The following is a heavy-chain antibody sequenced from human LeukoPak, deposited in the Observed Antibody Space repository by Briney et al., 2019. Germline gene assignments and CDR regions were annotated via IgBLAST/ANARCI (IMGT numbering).Heavy chain of an antibody. CDR1: GYTFTIYY. D-gene: IGHD3-22*01. CDR3: ATLGISGYFRDY. CDR2: INPKSGGT. J-gene: IGHJ4*02. V-gene: IGHV1-2*02. Sequence: ASVNVSCTASGYTFTIYYMHWVRQAPGQGREWMGWINPKSGGTNYAQKFQGRGTITRDTSISTAYMELRSDDTAVYFCATLGISGYFRDYWRQGTLVTLSS.